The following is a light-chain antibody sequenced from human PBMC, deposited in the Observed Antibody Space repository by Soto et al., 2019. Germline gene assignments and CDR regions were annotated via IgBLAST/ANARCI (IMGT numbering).Light chain of an antibody. J-gene: IGKJ1*01. CDR1: QSLNRW. V-gene: IGKV1-5*01. CDR2: DAS. Sequence: DISMSQSPSILSASVGYRVTITCRSSQSLNRWLAWYQQKPGKAPKLRIYDASSLQSGVPSRFSGSGSGTDFTLTISSLQPEDFAAYYCHQSDFTSTWTFGRGTKVDI. CDR3: HQSDFTSTWT.